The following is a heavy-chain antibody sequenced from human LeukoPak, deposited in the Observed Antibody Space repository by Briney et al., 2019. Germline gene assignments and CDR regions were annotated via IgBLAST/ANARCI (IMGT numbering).Heavy chain of an antibody. CDR2: ISYDGSNK. J-gene: IGHJ4*02. Sequence: GGSLRLSCAASGFTFSSYAMHWVRQAPGKGLEWVAVISYDGSNKYYADSVKGRFTISRDNSKNTLYLQMNSLRAEDTAVYYCARDRAHHVLRFLEWPDYWGQGTLVTVSS. V-gene: IGHV3-30-3*01. CDR3: ARDRAHHVLRFLEWPDY. D-gene: IGHD3-3*01. CDR1: GFTFSSYA.